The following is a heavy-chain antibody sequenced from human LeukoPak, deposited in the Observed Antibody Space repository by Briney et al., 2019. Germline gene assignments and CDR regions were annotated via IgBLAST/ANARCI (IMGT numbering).Heavy chain of an antibody. CDR1: GGSVSTGSYY. D-gene: IGHD2-15*01. J-gene: IGHJ4*02. CDR3: ARVVVADFDY. V-gene: IGHV4-39*01. Sequence: PSETLSLTCTVSGGSVSTGSYYWGWIRQPPGKGLEWIGSIYSSGSTYYNASLKSRVTISVDTSKNQFSLNLSSVTAADTAVYYCARVVVADFDYWGQGTLVTVSS. CDR2: IYSSGST.